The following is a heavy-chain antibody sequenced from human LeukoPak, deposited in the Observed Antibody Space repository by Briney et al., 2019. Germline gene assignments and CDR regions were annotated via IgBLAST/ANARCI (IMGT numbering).Heavy chain of an antibody. V-gene: IGHV4-34*01. CDR1: GGSFSGYY. Sequence: SETLSLTCAVYGGSFSGYYWSWIRQPPGKGLEWIGEINHSGSTDYNPSLKSRVTISVDTSKNQFSLKLSSVTVADTAVYYCASPGGGTLGYWGQGTLVTVSS. CDR3: ASPGGGTLGY. D-gene: IGHD2-15*01. J-gene: IGHJ4*02. CDR2: INHSGST.